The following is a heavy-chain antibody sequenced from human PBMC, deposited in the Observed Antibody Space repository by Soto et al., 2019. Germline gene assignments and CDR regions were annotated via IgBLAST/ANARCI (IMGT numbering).Heavy chain of an antibody. Sequence: GGSLRLSCAASGFTFDDYAMHWVRQAPGKGLEWVSGISWNSGSIGYADSVKGRFTISRDNAKNSLYLQMNSLRAEDTALYYCAKGAYEDCSGGSCSQFDYWGQETLVTVSS. CDR2: ISWNSGSI. D-gene: IGHD2-15*01. V-gene: IGHV3-9*01. J-gene: IGHJ4*02. CDR1: GFTFDDYA. CDR3: AKGAYEDCSGGSCSQFDY.